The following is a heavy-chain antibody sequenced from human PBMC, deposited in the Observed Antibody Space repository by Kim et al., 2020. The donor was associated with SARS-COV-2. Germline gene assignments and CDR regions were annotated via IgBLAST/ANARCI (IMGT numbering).Heavy chain of an antibody. CDR1: GYTFTSYY. CDR3: ARALGGYSSSSLTFDY. CDR2: INPSGGST. D-gene: IGHD6-6*01. J-gene: IGHJ4*02. V-gene: IGHV1-46*01. Sequence: ASVKVSCKASGYTFTSYYMHWVRQAPGQGLEWMGIINPSGGSTSYAQKFQGRVTMTRDTSTSTVYMELSSLRSEDTAVYYCARALGGYSSSSLTFDYWGQGTLVTVSS.